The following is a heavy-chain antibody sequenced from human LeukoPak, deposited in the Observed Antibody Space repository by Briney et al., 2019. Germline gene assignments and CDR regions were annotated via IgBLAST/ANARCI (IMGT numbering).Heavy chain of an antibody. D-gene: IGHD6-13*01. CDR2: IYYSGST. J-gene: IGHJ6*03. Sequence: SETLSLTCTVSGGSFRSYYWRWIRQPPGKGLEWIGYIYYSGSTNYNPSLKSRVTISVDTSKNQFSLKLSSVTAADTAVYYCANLWAAAGTWDYYYYMDVWGKGTTVTVSS. CDR3: ANLWAAAGTWDYYYYMDV. CDR1: GGSFRSYY. V-gene: IGHV4-59*01.